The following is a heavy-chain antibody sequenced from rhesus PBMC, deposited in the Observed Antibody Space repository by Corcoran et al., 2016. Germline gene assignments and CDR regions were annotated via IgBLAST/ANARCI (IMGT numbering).Heavy chain of an antibody. CDR1: GGSISGGYG. CDR3: AREIPREWLLLLSDAFDF. V-gene: IGHV4S7*01. J-gene: IGHJ3*01. Sequence: QVQLQESGPGLLKPSDTLSLTCAVSGGSISGGYGWGWIRQPPGKGLEWIGSIYSSNWHPFSNPSLKSRFTISTDTSKNQFSLQLGSVAAADTAVYYCAREIPREWLLLLSDAFDFWGQGLRVTVSS. CDR2: IYSSNWHP. D-gene: IGHD2-33*01.